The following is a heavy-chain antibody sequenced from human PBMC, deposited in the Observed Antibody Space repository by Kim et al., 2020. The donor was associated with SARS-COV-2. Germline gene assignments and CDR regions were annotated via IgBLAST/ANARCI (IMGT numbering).Heavy chain of an antibody. CDR1: GASISTQNYY. CDR2: TNYYWDA. Sequence: SETLSLTCTVSGASISTQNYYWGWIRQPPGKGLEWIGITNYYWDAYYNPSLKSRVTISVDTSKNQFSLRLTSVTAADTAIYYCARYITVPESSYADYWGQGTLATVSS. CDR3: ARYITVPESSYADY. J-gene: IGHJ4*02. D-gene: IGHD6-19*01. V-gene: IGHV4-39*07.